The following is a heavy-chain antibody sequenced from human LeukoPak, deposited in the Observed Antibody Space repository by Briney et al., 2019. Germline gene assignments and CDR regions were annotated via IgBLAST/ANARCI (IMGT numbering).Heavy chain of an antibody. V-gene: IGHV1-46*01. CDR2: IRPSGST. CDR1: GYSFTSYY. J-gene: IGHJ4*02. D-gene: IGHD5-24*01. Sequence: GASLKVSCKASGYSFTSYYIHWVRQAPGQGLEYMGIIRPSGSTAYAQRFQGRVTMTRDTSTSAVYMELSSLRSEDTAVYYCAREGPETYYFNFWGQGTLVTISS. CDR3: AREGPETYYFNF.